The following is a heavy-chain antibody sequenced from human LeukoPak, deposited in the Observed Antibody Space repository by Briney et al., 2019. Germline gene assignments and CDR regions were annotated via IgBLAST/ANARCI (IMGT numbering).Heavy chain of an antibody. CDR2: INWNGGST. CDR3: AKAVGGALDY. V-gene: IGHV3-20*04. D-gene: IGHD1-26*01. CDR1: GFTFDDYG. Sequence: GGSLRLSCAASGFTFDDYGMSWVRQAPGKGLEWVSGINWNGGSTGYADSVKGRFTISRDNSKNTLYLQMNSLRAEDTAVYYCAKAVGGALDYWGQGTLVTVSS. J-gene: IGHJ4*02.